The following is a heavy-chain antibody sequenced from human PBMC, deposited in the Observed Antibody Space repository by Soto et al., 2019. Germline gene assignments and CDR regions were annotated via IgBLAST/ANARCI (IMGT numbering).Heavy chain of an antibody. CDR3: ARSSSGWSLDY. CDR2: IKQDGSEK. CDR1: GFTFSSYW. Sequence: GGSLRLSCAASGFTFSSYWMSWVRQAPGRGLEWVANIKQDGSEKYYVDSVKGRFTISRDNAKNSLYLQMNSLRAEDTAVYYCARSSSGWSLDYWGQGTLVTVSS. V-gene: IGHV3-7*03. J-gene: IGHJ4*02. D-gene: IGHD6-19*01.